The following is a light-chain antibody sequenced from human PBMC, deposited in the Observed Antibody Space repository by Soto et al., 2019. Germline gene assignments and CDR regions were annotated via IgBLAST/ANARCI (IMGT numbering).Light chain of an antibody. J-gene: IGKJ2*01. CDR1: QSVTSNF. V-gene: IGKV3-20*01. Sequence: EIVLTQSPGTLSLSPGERATLSCRASQSVTSNFLAWYQQKPGQAPRLLIFAASNRATGIPDRFSGSGSGTDFTLTISSLVPEDFAVYYGQQYGSSLPYTFGQGNKLEIK. CDR3: QQYGSSLPYT. CDR2: AAS.